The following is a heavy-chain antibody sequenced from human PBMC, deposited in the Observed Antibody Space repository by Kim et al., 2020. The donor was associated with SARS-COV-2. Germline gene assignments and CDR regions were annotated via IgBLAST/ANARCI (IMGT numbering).Heavy chain of an antibody. Sequence: ASVKVSCKASGYTFTSYAMHWVRQAPGQRLEWMGWINAGNGNTKYSQKFQGRVTITRDTSASTAYMELSSLRSEDTAVYYCARARPSWFRELFDYLGQGTLVTVSS. J-gene: IGHJ4*02. D-gene: IGHD3-10*01. V-gene: IGHV1-3*01. CDR3: ARARPSWFRELFDY. CDR1: GYTFTSYA. CDR2: INAGNGNT.